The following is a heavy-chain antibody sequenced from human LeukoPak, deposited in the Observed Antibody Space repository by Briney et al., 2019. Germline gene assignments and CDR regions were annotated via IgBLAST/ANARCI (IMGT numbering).Heavy chain of an antibody. CDR2: ISWNSGSI. V-gene: IGHV3-9*01. J-gene: IGHJ4*02. CDR3: AKDMESQWSLLGYFDY. D-gene: IGHD3-22*01. Sequence: GGSLRLSCTASGFTFDDYAMHWVRQAPGKGLEWVSGISWNSGSIGYADSVKGRFTISRDNAKNSLYLQMNSLRAEDTALYYCAKDMESQWSLLGYFDYWGQGTLVTVSS. CDR1: GFTFDDYA.